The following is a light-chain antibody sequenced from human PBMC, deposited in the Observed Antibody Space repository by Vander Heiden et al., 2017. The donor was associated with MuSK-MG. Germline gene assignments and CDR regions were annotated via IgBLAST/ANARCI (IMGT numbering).Light chain of an antibody. CDR1: SSNLGGNT. Sequence: QSVLTQAPSASGTPGQRVTISCSGSSSNLGGNTVNWYQQLPGTAPKLLIHSDNERPSGVPDRFSGSKSGTSASLAISGLQSDDEADYYCASWDDTLNARVFGGGTKLTVL. CDR3: ASWDDTLNARV. J-gene: IGLJ3*02. CDR2: SDN. V-gene: IGLV1-44*01.